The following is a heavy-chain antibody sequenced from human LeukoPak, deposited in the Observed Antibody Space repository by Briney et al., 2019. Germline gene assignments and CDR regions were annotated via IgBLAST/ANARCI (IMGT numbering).Heavy chain of an antibody. Sequence: GASVKVSCKASGYTFTNYGINWVRQAPGQGLEWMGWIGAYNGNTNYAQKVQGRVTMTTDTSTSTAYMELRSLRSDDTAVYYCARDSSGYPRDASDYWGQGTLVTVSS. V-gene: IGHV1-18*01. CDR2: IGAYNGNT. CDR1: GYTFTNYG. CDR3: ARDSSGYPRDASDY. J-gene: IGHJ4*02. D-gene: IGHD3-22*01.